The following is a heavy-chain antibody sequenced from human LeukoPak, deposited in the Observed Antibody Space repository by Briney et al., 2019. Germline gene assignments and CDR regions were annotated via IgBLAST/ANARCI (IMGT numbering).Heavy chain of an antibody. CDR2: INTNSGAT. CDR1: GYTFTDYF. D-gene: IGHD1-26*01. CDR3: ARASRELLTGFDY. V-gene: IGHV1-2*02. Sequence: ASVKVSCKASGYTFTDYFLHWVRQAPGQGLEWLGWINTNSGATNYEQKFQGRVTMTRDTSISTAYMELSRLRSDDTAVYYCARASRELLTGFDYWGQGTLITVSS. J-gene: IGHJ4*02.